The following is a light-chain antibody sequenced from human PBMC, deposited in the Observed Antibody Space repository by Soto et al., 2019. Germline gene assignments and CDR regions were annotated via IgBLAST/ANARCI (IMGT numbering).Light chain of an antibody. CDR3: QQYNGWPPWT. J-gene: IGKJ1*01. Sequence: EIVMTQSPATLSVSPGERASLSCRASQSVNSNLAWYQQKPGQAPRLLIYGASTRATGIPTRFSGSGSGTEFTLTISSLQSEDFAVYYCQQYNGWPPWTFGRGTKVEIK. CDR2: GAS. V-gene: IGKV3-15*01. CDR1: QSVNSN.